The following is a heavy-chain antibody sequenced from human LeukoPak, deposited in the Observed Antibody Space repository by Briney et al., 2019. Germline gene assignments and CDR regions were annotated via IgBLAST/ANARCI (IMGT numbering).Heavy chain of an antibody. V-gene: IGHV3-33*01. CDR3: ARDISRGSLDY. J-gene: IGHJ4*02. D-gene: IGHD2-15*01. Sequence: QPGGSLRLSCAASGFTFSSHGMYWVRQAPGKGLEWVAIIWYDGSKKNYADSVKGRFTISRDNSKNTLYLQMNSLRAEDTAVYYCARDISRGSLDYWGQGTLVTVSS. CDR1: GFTFSSHG. CDR2: IWYDGSKK.